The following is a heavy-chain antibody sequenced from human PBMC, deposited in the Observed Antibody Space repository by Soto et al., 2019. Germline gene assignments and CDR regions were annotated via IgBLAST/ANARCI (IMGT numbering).Heavy chain of an antibody. V-gene: IGHV1-2*02. CDR2: IDPKSGDT. D-gene: IGHD5-12*01. CDR3: ARVSVDVPE. Sequence: QVELVESGGGVVHPGTSLRLSCAASGPTFIVSYIHWVRQAPGQGLEWMGWIDPKSGDTTYEQKFLGRVTMTRDTSINTAYMEVNTLTSDDTALYYCARVSVDVPEWGQGTLITVSS. CDR1: GPTFIVSY. J-gene: IGHJ4*02.